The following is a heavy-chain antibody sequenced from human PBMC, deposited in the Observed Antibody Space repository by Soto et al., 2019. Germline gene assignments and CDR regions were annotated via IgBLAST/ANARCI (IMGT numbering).Heavy chain of an antibody. CDR2: ISGSGGST. J-gene: IGHJ6*03. CDR1: GFTFSSYA. CDR3: AKDLDIVVVPAAMRYYYMDV. D-gene: IGHD2-2*03. Sequence: HPGGSLRLSCAASGFTFSSYAMSWVRQAPGKGLEWVSAISGSGGSTYYADSVKGRFTISRDNSKNTLYLQMNSLRAEDTAVYYCAKDLDIVVVPAAMRYYYMDVWGKGTTVTVSS. V-gene: IGHV3-23*01.